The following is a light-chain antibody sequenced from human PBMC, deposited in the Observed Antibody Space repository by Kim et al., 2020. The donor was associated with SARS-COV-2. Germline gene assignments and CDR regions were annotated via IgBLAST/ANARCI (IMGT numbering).Light chain of an antibody. CDR2: DNN. CDR3: GTWDNTLNVGV. J-gene: IGLJ3*02. V-gene: IGLV1-51*01. CDR1: SLNIGINY. Sequence: QPVLTQPPSVSAAPGQKVTISCSGGSLNIGINYVSWYQHLPGTAPKLLIYDNNKRPSGIPDRFSGSKSGTSATLGITGLQTGDEADYYCGTWDNTLNVGVFGGGTQLTVL.